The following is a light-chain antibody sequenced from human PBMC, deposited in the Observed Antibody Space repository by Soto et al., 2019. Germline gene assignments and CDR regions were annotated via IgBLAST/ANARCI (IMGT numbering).Light chain of an antibody. J-gene: IGLJ1*01. CDR3: NSYTSTSTDV. Sequence: QSALTQPASVSGSPGQSITISCTGTTSDVGRYNYVSWYQQQPGKAPKLIIYDVSNRPSGVSNRFSGSKSGNTASLTISGLQAEDEADYYCNSYTSTSTDVFGTGTKLTVL. CDR1: TSDVGRYNY. CDR2: DVS. V-gene: IGLV2-14*01.